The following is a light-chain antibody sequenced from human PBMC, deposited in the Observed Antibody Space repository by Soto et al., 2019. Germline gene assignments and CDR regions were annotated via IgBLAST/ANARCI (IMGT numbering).Light chain of an antibody. V-gene: IGLV2-8*01. J-gene: IGLJ1*01. CDR3: LSPKV. CDR2: EVS. Sequence: QSVLTQPPSASGSPGDAVTISCTGTRSDVGGYNYVSCYQHHPGKAPKLMISEVSKRPPGVPDRFSGSKSGNPASLPVFGFQAEEQHDYYCLSPKVFRTGTKVPV. CDR1: RSDVGGYNY.